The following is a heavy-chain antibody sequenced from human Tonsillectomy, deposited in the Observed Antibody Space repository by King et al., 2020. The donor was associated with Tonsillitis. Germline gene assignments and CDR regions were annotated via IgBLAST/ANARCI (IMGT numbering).Heavy chain of an antibody. CDR2: IIPIFGTP. CDR3: ARVAKTSGYDLYYFDY. CDR1: GGTFSNYA. J-gene: IGHJ4*02. Sequence: QLVQSGAEVKKPGSSVKVSCKASGGTFSNYAINWVRQAPGQGLEWMGGIIPIFGTPNYAQKFQGRVTLTADESTSTAYMELSSLRSEDPAAYYCARVAKTSGYDLYYFDYWGQGTLVTVSS. V-gene: IGHV1-69*12. D-gene: IGHD5-12*01.